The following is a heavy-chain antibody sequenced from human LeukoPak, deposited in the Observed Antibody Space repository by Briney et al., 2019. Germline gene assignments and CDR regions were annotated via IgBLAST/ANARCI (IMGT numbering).Heavy chain of an antibody. CDR3: AANYYDSSGYFDY. CDR1: GFTFTSSA. V-gene: IGHV1-58*01. D-gene: IGHD3-22*01. J-gene: IGHJ4*02. Sequence: SVKFSCKASGFTFTSSAVQWVRQARGQRLEWIGWIVVGSGNTNYAQKFQERVTITRDMSTSTAYMELSSLRSEDTAVYYCAANYYDSSGYFDYWGQGTLVTVSS. CDR2: IVVGSGNT.